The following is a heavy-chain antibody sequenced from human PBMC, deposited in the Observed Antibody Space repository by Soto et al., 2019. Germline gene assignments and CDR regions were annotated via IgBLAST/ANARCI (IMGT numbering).Heavy chain of an antibody. D-gene: IGHD2-2*01. CDR2: ISYDGNNI. CDR1: GFTFTTYG. Sequence: GGSLRLSCETSGFTFTTYGIHWVRQAPGKGLEWVAVISYDGNNIFYADSVKGRFTISRDNSKNTVFLQMNSLGLEDTAVYYCAKADYCTPTTCYAFYFDNWGRGTLVTVSS. CDR3: AKADYCTPTTCYAFYFDN. V-gene: IGHV3-30*18. J-gene: IGHJ4*02.